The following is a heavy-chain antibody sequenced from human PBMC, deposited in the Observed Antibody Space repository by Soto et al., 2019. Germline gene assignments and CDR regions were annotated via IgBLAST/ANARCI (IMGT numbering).Heavy chain of an antibody. D-gene: IGHD3-3*02. CDR3: ARDAPVALGVPNSVDV. CDR1: GGSISSGYY. V-gene: IGHV4-31*03. J-gene: IGHJ6*02. CDR2: IYYSGNT. Sequence: SETLSLTCTVSGGSISSGYYWSWIRQHPGKGLEWIGYIYYSGNTYYNPSLKSRVSISLDTSKSQFSLKLDSVTAADTAVYYCARDAPVALGVPNSVDVWGQGTTVTVSS.